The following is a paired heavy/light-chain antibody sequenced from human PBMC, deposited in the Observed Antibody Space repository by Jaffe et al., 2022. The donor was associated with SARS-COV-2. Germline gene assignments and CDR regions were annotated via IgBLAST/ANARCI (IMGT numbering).Light chain of an antibody. J-gene: IGKJ3*01. Sequence: DIQMTQSPSTLSASLGDRVTISCRASQSIGDWLAWYQHKPGKAPKLLISKASSLESGVPSRFSGSGSGTEFTLTISSLQPDDFASYYCQQGFTFGPGTKVDIK. V-gene: IGKV1-5*03. CDR1: QSIGDW. CDR2: KAS. CDR3: QQGFT.
Heavy chain of an antibody. Sequence: EVQLVESGGGLVQPGGSLRLSCEASRFTVSYYAMHWVRQAPGKGLEHVSAISHDGGDTYYATSVRGRFTISRDNSKNMLYLQMGSLRAEDMAVYYCARGYCGSTSCANQIFDPWGQGTLVTVSS. CDR2: ISHDGGDT. D-gene: IGHD2-2*01. J-gene: IGHJ5*02. CDR1: RFTVSYYA. V-gene: IGHV3-64*01. CDR3: ARGYCGSTSCANQIFDP.